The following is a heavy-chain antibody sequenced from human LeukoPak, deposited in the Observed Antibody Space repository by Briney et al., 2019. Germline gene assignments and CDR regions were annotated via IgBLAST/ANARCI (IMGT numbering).Heavy chain of an antibody. D-gene: IGHD3-9*01. CDR3: AAPKVLRYFDWLPYDAFDI. J-gene: IGHJ3*02. V-gene: IGHV3-21*04. CDR1: GFSFSSYN. Sequence: GGSLRLSCAASGFSFSSYNMNWVRQAPGKGLEWVSSITSSSSYTFYADSVKGRFTISRDNARNSLYLQMNSLRAEDTAVYYCAAPKVLRYFDWLPYDAFDIWGQGTMVTVSS. CDR2: ITSSSSYT.